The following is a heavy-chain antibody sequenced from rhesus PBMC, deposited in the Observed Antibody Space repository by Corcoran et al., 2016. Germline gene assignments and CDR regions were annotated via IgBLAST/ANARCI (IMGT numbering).Heavy chain of an antibody. J-gene: IGHJ4*01. D-gene: IGHD2-21*01. CDR3: ASGSWEYCTGSGCYVPYYFDY. V-gene: IGHV4-169*02. CDR2: IYGSGSST. CDR1: GGSISSSY. Sequence: QLQLQESGPGLVKPSETLSVTCAVSGGSISSSYWSWIRQAPGKGLEWIGYIYGSGSSTNYNPTRKSRVTLSGATSKTQLSLKLSSVTAADTAVYYCASGSWEYCTGSGCYVPYYFDYWGQGVLVTVSS.